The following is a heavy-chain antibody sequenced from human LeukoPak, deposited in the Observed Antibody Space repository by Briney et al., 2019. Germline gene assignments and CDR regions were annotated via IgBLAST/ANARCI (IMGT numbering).Heavy chain of an antibody. CDR1: GGSISSYY. Sequence: PSETLSLTCTVSGGSISSYYWSWIRQPPGKGLEWIGYIYYSGSTNYNPSLKSRVTISVDTSKNQFSLKLSSVTAADTAVYYCARHAEHRAGGLGEALNYWGQGTLVTVSS. D-gene: IGHD4-17*01. CDR3: ARHAEHRAGGLGEALNY. V-gene: IGHV4-59*08. CDR2: IYYSGST. J-gene: IGHJ4*02.